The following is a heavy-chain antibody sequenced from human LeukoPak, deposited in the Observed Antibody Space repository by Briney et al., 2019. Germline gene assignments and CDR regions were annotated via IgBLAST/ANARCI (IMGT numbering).Heavy chain of an antibody. Sequence: ASVSVSCTASGFGLLAYGINWVRQAPGQGLEWMGWISAYNGKTDVAQKLRGRITMTTDTSTSTAYMELRGLRSDGKPIYYCMRDFWGINNWNDRLDYWGQGTLLTVSS. CDR1: GFGLLAYG. CDR2: ISAYNGKT. J-gene: IGHJ4*02. V-gene: IGHV1-18*01. CDR3: MRDFWGINNWNDRLDY. D-gene: IGHD1-20*01.